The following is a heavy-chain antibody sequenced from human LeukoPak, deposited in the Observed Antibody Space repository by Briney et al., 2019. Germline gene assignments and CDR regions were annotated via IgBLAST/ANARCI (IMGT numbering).Heavy chain of an antibody. CDR2: IWSDAINK. Sequence: IWSDAINKHYAPSVKSPFTISRHNSKNTLYLQMNSLRAEDTAVYYCTRVAVAGEYFYYWGQGTLVTLSS. CDR3: TRVAVAGEYFYY. V-gene: IGHV3-33*01. J-gene: IGHJ4*02. D-gene: IGHD6-19*01.